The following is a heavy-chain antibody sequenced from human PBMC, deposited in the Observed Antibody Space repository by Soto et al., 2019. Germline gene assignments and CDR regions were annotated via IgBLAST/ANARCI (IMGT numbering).Heavy chain of an antibody. J-gene: IGHJ6*02. V-gene: IGHV4-34*01. CDR3: ARVRGMTTATTDRGVDV. CDR1: GESFSGYV. Sequence: SETLSLTCAVYGESFSGYVWTWIRQTPGKGLEWIGEMNHSGSTNCNPSLKSRVTISVDTSKNQFSLKLSSVTAADTAVYYCARVRGMTTATTDRGVDVWGQGTTVTVSS. CDR2: MNHSGST. D-gene: IGHD4-17*01.